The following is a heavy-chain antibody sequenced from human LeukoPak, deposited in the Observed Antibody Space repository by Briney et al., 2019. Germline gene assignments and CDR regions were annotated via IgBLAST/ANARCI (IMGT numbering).Heavy chain of an antibody. Sequence: SETLSLTCAVYGGSFSGYYWSWIRQPPGKGPEWIGEINHSGSTNYNPSLKSRVTISVDTSKNQFSLKLSSLTAADTAVYYCASKRSGYYSGFFDYWGQGTLVTVSS. CDR3: ASKRSGYYSGFFDY. CDR1: GGSFSGYY. V-gene: IGHV4-34*01. CDR2: INHSGST. D-gene: IGHD3-22*01. J-gene: IGHJ4*02.